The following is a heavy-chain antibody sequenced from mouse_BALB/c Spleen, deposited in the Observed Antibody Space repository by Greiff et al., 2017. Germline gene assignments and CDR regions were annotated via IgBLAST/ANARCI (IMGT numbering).Heavy chain of an antibody. Sequence: EVMLVESGGGLVKPGGSLKLSCAASGFTFSSYAMSWVRQTPEKRLEWVASISSGGSTYYPDSVKGRFTISRDNARNILYLQMSSLRSEDTAMYYCARGYLLLRSFYAMDYWGQGTSVTVSS. J-gene: IGHJ4*01. D-gene: IGHD1-1*01. CDR1: GFTFSSYA. V-gene: IGHV5-6-5*01. CDR2: ISSGGST. CDR3: ARGYLLLRSFYAMDY.